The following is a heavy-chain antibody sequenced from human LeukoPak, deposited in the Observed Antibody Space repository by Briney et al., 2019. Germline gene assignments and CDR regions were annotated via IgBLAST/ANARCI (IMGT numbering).Heavy chain of an antibody. V-gene: IGHV3-7*01. CDR2: MNGDASEK. J-gene: IGHJ4*02. Sequence: GGSLRLSCAASGFTFSRHWMSWVRQAPGKGLEWVANMNGDASEKYYVDSVKGRFTISRDNAKNSLYLQMNSLRAEDTAVYYCARSWIQLWPADYWGQGTLVTVSS. D-gene: IGHD5-18*01. CDR3: ARSWIQLWPADY. CDR1: GFTFSRHW.